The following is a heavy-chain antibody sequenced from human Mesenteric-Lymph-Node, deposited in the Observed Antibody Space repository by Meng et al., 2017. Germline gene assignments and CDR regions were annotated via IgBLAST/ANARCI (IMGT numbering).Heavy chain of an antibody. J-gene: IGHJ3*02. V-gene: IGHV4-59*12. CDR1: GGSISSYY. CDR2: IYYSGST. CDR3: ARGRLTGWAWAFDI. Sequence: ESLKISCTVSGGSISSYYWSWIRQPPGKGLEWIGYIYYSGSTNYNPSLKSRVTISVDTSKNQFSLKLSSVTAADTAVYYCARGRLTGWAWAFDIWGQGTMVTVSS. D-gene: IGHD3-16*01.